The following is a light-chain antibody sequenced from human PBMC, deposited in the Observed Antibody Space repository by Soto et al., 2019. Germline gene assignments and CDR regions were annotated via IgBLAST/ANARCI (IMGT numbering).Light chain of an antibody. CDR1: QSVSTY. CDR3: QQRSNWPLT. J-gene: IGKJ4*01. V-gene: IGKV3-11*01. CDR2: DAS. Sequence: EIVLTQSPATLSLSPGERATLSCRASQSVSTYLAWYQQKPGQAPRLLIYDASSRATGVPARFGGSGSGTDFTLTISRLEPKDFAVYYCQQRSNWPLTFGGGTKVDIK.